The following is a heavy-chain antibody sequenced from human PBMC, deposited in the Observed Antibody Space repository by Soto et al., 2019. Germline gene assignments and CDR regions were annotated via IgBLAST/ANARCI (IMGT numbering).Heavy chain of an antibody. D-gene: IGHD4-17*01. V-gene: IGHV2-5*02. CDR1: GFSLSTNEVG. Sequence: QITLKESGPTLVKPTQTLTLTCTFSGFSLSTNEVGVGWIRQPPGKALEWLALIYWDDDKRYSPSLKSRLTITTDTSRNQVVLTMTDMDPVDTATYYCTHTPPTTVTTSAEYFQHWGQGTLVTVSS. CDR3: THTPPTTVTTSAEYFQH. J-gene: IGHJ1*01. CDR2: IYWDDDK.